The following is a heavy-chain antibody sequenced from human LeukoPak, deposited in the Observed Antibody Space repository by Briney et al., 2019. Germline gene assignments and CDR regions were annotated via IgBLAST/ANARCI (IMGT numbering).Heavy chain of an antibody. CDR2: ISYDGSNK. V-gene: IGHV3-30*03. CDR1: GFTFSSYG. D-gene: IGHD2-2*01. Sequence: GGSLRLSCAASGFTFSSYGMHWVRQAPGKGLEWVAVISYDGSNKYYADSVKGRFTISRDDSKNTVYLQMNSLRVEDTAMYYCTRDDFDCSTTTCFGGRRAFDLWGQGTMVAVSS. CDR3: TRDDFDCSTTTCFGGRRAFDL. J-gene: IGHJ3*01.